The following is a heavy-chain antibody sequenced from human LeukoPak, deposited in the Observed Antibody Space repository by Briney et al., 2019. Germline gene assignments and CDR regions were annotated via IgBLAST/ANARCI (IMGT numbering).Heavy chain of an antibody. CDR2: IYYSGST. J-gene: IGHJ4*02. D-gene: IGHD3-10*01. V-gene: IGHV4-30-4*08. CDR3: ARHATRVSDFDY. CDR1: GGSISSGDYY. Sequence: PSETLSLTCTVSGGSISSGDYYWSWIRQPPGKGLEWIGYIYYSGSTSYNPSLKSRVTILVDTSKNQFSLKLSSMTAADTAVYYCARHATRVSDFDYWGQGTLVTVSS.